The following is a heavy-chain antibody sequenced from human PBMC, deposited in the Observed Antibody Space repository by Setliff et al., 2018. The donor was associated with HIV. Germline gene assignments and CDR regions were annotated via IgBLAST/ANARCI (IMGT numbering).Heavy chain of an antibody. Sequence: SETLSLTCTVSGDSISSGGYYWSWIRQPAGKGLEWIGRIYTSGSTNYNPSLKSRVTISIDTSKNQFSLKLRSVTAADTAVYYCARDRDYYDSSKSWGFDYWGQGTLVTVSS. V-gene: IGHV4-61*02. CDR3: ARDRDYYDSSKSWGFDY. D-gene: IGHD3-22*01. CDR2: IYTSGST. J-gene: IGHJ4*02. CDR1: GDSISSGGYY.